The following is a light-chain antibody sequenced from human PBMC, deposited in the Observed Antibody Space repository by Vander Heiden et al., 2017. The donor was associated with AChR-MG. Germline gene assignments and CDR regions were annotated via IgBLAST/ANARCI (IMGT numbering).Light chain of an antibody. V-gene: IGKV3-15*01. CDR3: QQYNNWST. Sequence: ELVMTPSPATLSVSPGGRATLSCRASQSVSSNLAWYQQQPGQAPRLIIYGASTRATGIPARFSGSGSGKEFTLTISSLQSEDFAVYYCQQYNNWSTFGQGTKVEIK. CDR2: GAS. CDR1: QSVSSN. J-gene: IGKJ1*01.